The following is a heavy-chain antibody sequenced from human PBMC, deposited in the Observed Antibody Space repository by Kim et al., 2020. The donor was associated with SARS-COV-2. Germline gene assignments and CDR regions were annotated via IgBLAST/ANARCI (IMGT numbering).Heavy chain of an antibody. V-gene: IGHV3-48*03. J-gene: IGHJ3*02. CDR2: ISSSGATI. D-gene: IGHD6-19*01. CDR3: ARDHGIAVAGDAFNI. CDR1: GFTFSGYE. Sequence: GGSLRLSCATSGFTFSGYEMNWVRQAPGKGLEWVSYISSSGATIYYADSVKGRFTISRDNAKNSLYLQMDSLRAEDTAVYYCARDHGIAVAGDAFNIWGQGTVVTVSS.